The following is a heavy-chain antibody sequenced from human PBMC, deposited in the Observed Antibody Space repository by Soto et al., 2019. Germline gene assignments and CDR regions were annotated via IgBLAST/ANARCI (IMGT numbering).Heavy chain of an antibody. Sequence: ASVKVSCKASGDTFTGYYMHWVRQAPGQGLEWMGWINPNSGGTNYAQKFQGRVTMTRDTSISTAYMELSRLRSDDTAVYYCASLASMVFSGYSSGWTEDYWGQGTLVTVSS. D-gene: IGHD6-19*01. CDR1: GDTFTGYY. J-gene: IGHJ4*02. CDR2: INPNSGGT. CDR3: ASLASMVFSGYSSGWTEDY. V-gene: IGHV1-2*02.